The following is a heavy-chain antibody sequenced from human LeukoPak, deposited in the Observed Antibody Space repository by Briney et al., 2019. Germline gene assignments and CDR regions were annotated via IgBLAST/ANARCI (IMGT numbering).Heavy chain of an antibody. CDR3: AREGEQLSDFYYYYYMDV. V-gene: IGHV1-2*02. Sequence: PGASVKVSCKASGYTFTGYFMHWVRQAPGQGLEWMGWIKPNSGGTNYAQKLQGRVTMTRDTSISTAYMELSRLRSDDTAVYYCAREGEQLSDFYYYYYMDVWGKGTTVTVSS. J-gene: IGHJ6*03. D-gene: IGHD6-6*01. CDR1: GYTFTGYF. CDR2: IKPNSGGT.